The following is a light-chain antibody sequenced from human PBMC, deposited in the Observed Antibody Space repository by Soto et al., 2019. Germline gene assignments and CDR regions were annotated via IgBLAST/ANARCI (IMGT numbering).Light chain of an antibody. CDR3: QQYDKYWT. CDR1: ESMSNC. J-gene: IGKJ1*01. CDR2: KAS. V-gene: IGKV1-5*03. Sequence: DIQMTQSPSTLSASVGDRVTITCRASESMSNCLAWYQQKPGKAPKLLIYKASRLERGVLSRFSGSESGTEFTLTITSLQADDFATYYCQQYDKYWTFGQGTKVDIK.